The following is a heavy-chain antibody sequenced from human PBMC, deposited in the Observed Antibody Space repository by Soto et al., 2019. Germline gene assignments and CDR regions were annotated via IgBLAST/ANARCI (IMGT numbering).Heavy chain of an antibody. CDR2: IYYSGST. CDR3: ARDPHTNWFDP. CDR1: GGSISSYY. J-gene: IGHJ5*02. V-gene: IGHV4-59*01. Sequence: SETLSLTCTVSGGSISSYYWNWIRQPPGKGLEWIGYIYYSGSTNYNPSLKSRVTISVDTSKNQFSLKISSVTAADTAVYYCARDPHTNWFDPWGQGTLVTVS.